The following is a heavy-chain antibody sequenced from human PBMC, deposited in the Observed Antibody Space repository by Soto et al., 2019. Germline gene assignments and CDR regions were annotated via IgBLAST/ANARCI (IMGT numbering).Heavy chain of an antibody. CDR3: ASLYCTNGVCFDLPGYYYGMDV. J-gene: IGHJ6*02. D-gene: IGHD2-8*01. V-gene: IGHV1-69*13. CDR1: GGTFSSYA. Sequence: VASVKVSCKASGGTFSSYAISWVRQAPGQGLEWMGGIIPIFGTANYAQKFQGRVTITADESTSTAYMELSSLRSEDTAVYYCASLYCTNGVCFDLPGYYYGMDVWGQGTTVTVSS. CDR2: IIPIFGTA.